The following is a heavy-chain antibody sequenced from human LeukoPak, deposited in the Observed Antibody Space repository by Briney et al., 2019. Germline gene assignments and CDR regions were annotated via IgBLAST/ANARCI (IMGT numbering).Heavy chain of an antibody. CDR2: IYYSGST. V-gene: IGHV4-39*01. Sequence: SETLSLTCTVSGGSISSSSYYWGWIRQPPGKGLEWIGTIYYSGSTYYNPSLKSRVSISVDTSKNRFSLKLSSVTAADTAVCYCARHLNSGWYVRDAFDIWGQGTMVTVSS. D-gene: IGHD6-19*01. CDR3: ARHLNSGWYVRDAFDI. J-gene: IGHJ3*02. CDR1: GGSISSSSYY.